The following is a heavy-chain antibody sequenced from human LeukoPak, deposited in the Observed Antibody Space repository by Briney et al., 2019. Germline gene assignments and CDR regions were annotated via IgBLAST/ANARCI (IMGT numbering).Heavy chain of an antibody. D-gene: IGHD3-3*01. CDR1: GFSFSFYW. Sequence: PGGSLRLSCAASGFSFSFYWMHWVRQAPGKGPVWVSRIKTDGSIADSADSVKGRFTISRDNAKNTLYLQMNSLRAEDTAVYYCARDRNTDFWSGYYTNYFDYWGQGTLVTVSS. V-gene: IGHV3-74*01. CDR3: ARDRNTDFWSGYYTNYFDY. J-gene: IGHJ4*02. CDR2: IKTDGSIA.